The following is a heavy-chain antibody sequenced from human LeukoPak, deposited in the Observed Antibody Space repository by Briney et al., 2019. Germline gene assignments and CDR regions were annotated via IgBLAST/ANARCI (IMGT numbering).Heavy chain of an antibody. CDR3: ARAIRNFWFDP. CDR2: INHSGST. V-gene: IGHV4-34*01. CDR1: GGSFSGYY. D-gene: IGHD4-11*01. J-gene: IGHJ5*02. Sequence: PSETLSLTSAVYGGSFSGYYWSWIRQPPGKGLEWIGEINHSGSTNYNPSLKSRVTISVDTSKNQFSLKLSSVTAADTAVYYCARAIRNFWFDPWGQGTLVTVSS.